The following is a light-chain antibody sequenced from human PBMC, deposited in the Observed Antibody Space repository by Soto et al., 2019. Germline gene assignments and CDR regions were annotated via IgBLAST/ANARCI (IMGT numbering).Light chain of an antibody. CDR3: HQYATSPRT. Sequence: DIVLTQSPGTLSLSPGERATLSCRASQSVSSIFLAWYQQRPGQAPRLLIYGASSRATGIPDRFSGSGSGTDFTLTISRLEPEDFAVYYCHQYATSPRTFGQGT. J-gene: IGKJ1*01. V-gene: IGKV3-20*01. CDR2: GAS. CDR1: QSVSSIF.